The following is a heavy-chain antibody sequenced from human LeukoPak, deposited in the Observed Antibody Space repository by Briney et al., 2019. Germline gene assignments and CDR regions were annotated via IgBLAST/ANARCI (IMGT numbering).Heavy chain of an antibody. J-gene: IGHJ4*02. Sequence: PGRSLRLSCAASGFTFRNYIMHWVRQAPGKGLDWVAVIIENGNSQYYADSVKGRFTISRDNYKNTLFLQMNSLRAEDTAIYYCVRDGTNWEGKFDYWGQGTPVTVSS. V-gene: IGHV3-30*03. CDR2: IIENGNSQ. CDR3: VRDGTNWEGKFDY. D-gene: IGHD1-26*01. CDR1: GFTFRNYI.